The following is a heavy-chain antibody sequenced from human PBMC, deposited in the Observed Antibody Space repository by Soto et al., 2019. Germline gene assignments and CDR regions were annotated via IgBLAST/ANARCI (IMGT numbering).Heavy chain of an antibody. J-gene: IGHJ5*02. CDR2: IKPSDGST. CDR3: ARDQDTAMVTRWFDP. D-gene: IGHD5-18*01. CDR1: GYTFTSYY. Sequence: ASVKVSCKASGYTFTSYYMHWVRQAPGQGLEWMGIIKPSDGSTSYAQKFQGRVTMTRDTSTTTIFMEMSSLRSEDTAVYYCARDQDTAMVTRWFDPWSQGTLVTVSS. V-gene: IGHV1-46*01.